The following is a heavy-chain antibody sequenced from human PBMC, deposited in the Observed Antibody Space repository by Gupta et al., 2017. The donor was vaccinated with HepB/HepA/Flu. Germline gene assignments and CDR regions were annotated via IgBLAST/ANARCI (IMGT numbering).Heavy chain of an antibody. D-gene: IGHD1-14*01. CDR2: MSGSGDIT. J-gene: IGHJ4*02. V-gene: IGHV3-23*01. CDR1: GFTFSRYA. CDR3: AKDPPGWIDY. Sequence: EVQLLEAGGDLVQPGGFLRFSCSASGFTFSRYAMSWVRQAPGKGLEWVSGMSGSGDITYYADSVKGRFTISRDNFKNTLFLQMNSLRADDTAVYYCAKDPPGWIDYWGQGTLVTVSS.